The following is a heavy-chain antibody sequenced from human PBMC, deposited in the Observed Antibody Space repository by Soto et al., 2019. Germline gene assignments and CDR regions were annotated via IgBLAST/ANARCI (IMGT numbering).Heavy chain of an antibody. CDR2: IAYDGSKK. CDR3: ARDLLAGDDNVNWFAP. Sequence: QVPLVESGGGVVQPGRSLRLSCAASGFSSSRSAMHCVRQAPGKGLEWVAVIAYDGSKKWNADSAKGRFTISRDKSKNALYLDMRSLRAEDTAICFCARDLLAGDDNVNWFAPWCQGTVVTVSS. V-gene: IGHV3-30-3*01. D-gene: IGHD1-1*01. J-gene: IGHJ5*02. CDR1: GFSSSRSA.